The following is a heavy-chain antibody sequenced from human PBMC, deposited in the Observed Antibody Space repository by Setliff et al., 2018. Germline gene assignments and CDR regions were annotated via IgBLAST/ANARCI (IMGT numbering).Heavy chain of an antibody. D-gene: IGHD1-26*01. CDR3: ARDGSAFFYQN. CDR2: IIPIFGTA. Sequence: ASVKVSCKASGGTFSSYAISWVRQAPGQGLERMGGIIPIFGTANYAQKFQGRVTITADESTSTAYMELSSLRSDDTATYYCARDGSAFFYQNWGQGSLVTVSS. J-gene: IGHJ4*02. V-gene: IGHV1-69*13. CDR1: GGTFSSYA.